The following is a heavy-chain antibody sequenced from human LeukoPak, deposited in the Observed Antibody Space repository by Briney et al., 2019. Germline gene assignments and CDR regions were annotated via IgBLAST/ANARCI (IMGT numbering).Heavy chain of an antibody. Sequence: SETLSLTPAVYGGSFSGYYWSWIRQPPGKGLEWIGEINHSGSTNYNPSLKSRVTISVDTSKNQFSLKLSSVTAADTAVYYCAREKYSSSWYGNWFDPWRQGTLVTVSS. J-gene: IGHJ5*02. D-gene: IGHD6-13*01. CDR2: INHSGST. CDR1: GGSFSGYY. CDR3: AREKYSSSWYGNWFDP. V-gene: IGHV4-34*01.